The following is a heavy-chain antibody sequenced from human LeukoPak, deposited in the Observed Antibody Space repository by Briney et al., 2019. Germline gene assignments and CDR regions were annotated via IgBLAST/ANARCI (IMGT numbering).Heavy chain of an antibody. Sequence: PGGSLRLSCAAPGFTFSSYWMSWVRQAPEKGLEWISYISSRGGTVHYADSVKGRFTISRDNTKNSLYLQMNSLRAEDTAVYYCVRDRTTNTYDSWGQGTLVTVSS. V-gene: IGHV3-48*04. CDR1: GFTFSSYW. CDR2: ISSRGGTV. J-gene: IGHJ4*02. D-gene: IGHD1-14*01. CDR3: VRDRTTNTYDS.